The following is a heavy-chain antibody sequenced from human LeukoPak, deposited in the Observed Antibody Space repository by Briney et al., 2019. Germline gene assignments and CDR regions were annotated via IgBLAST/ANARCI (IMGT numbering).Heavy chain of an antibody. CDR3: AGGSLHDYRGFDY. V-gene: IGHV3-30*02. CDR2: IRHDESKI. CDR1: GFIFSDYG. J-gene: IGHJ4*02. D-gene: IGHD4-11*01. Sequence: GGSLRLSCAASGFIFSDYGMHWVRQAPGEGLEWVAYIRHDESKIFYADSVKGRFIISRDNFRDTLYLQMNSLRAEDTAVYYCAGGSLHDYRGFDYWGQGTLVTVSS.